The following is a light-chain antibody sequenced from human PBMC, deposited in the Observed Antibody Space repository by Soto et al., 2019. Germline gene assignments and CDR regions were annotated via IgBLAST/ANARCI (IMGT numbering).Light chain of an antibody. CDR3: KQRSNWQIT. CDR2: DAS. Sequence: EIVLTQSPATLSLSPGERATLSCRASQSVGSYLAWYQQKPGQAPRLLIYDASNRATGIPAKFSGSGSGTDFTLTISCLEPEDFAVYYCKQRSNWQITFGQGKRLDIK. CDR1: QSVGSY. J-gene: IGKJ5*01. V-gene: IGKV3-11*01.